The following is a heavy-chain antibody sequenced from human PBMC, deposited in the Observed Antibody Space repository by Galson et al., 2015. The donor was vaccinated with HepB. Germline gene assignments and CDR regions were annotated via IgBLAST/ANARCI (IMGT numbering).Heavy chain of an antibody. D-gene: IGHD1-7*01. CDR2: IYPGDSDT. V-gene: IGHV5-51*01. J-gene: IGHJ5*02. CDR3: ARMKLELRIYNWFDP. Sequence: QSGAEVKKPGESLRISCKGSGYSFTSYWIGWVRQMPGKGLEWMGIIYPGDSDTRYSPSFQGQVTISADKSISTAYLQWSSLKASDTAMYYCARMKLELRIYNWFDPWGQGTLVTVSS. CDR1: GYSFTSYW.